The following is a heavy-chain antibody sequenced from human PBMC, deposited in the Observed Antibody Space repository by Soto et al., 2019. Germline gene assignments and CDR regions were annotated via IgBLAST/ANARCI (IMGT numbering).Heavy chain of an antibody. CDR1: GFTFGNYW. V-gene: IGHV3-74*01. CDR3: ARGAFPYYGMDV. CDR2: INVAGSGT. J-gene: IGHJ6*02. Sequence: GGSLRLSCAASGFTFGNYWMHWVRQAPGKGLVWVSRINVAGSGTNYADSVKGRFTISRDNAKNTLYLQMNSLRAEDTAVYYCARGAFPYYGMDVWGQGTTVTVSS. D-gene: IGHD3-3*02.